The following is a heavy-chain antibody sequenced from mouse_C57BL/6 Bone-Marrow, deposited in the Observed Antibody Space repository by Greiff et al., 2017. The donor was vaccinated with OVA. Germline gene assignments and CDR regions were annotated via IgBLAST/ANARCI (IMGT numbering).Heavy chain of an antibody. CDR3: ARGPIYYYGSSLYYPMDY. Sequence: QVQLQQPGAELVKPGASVKMSCKASGYTFTSSWIPWVKQRPGQGLEWIGDIYPGSGSTNYNAKFKSKATLTVDTSSSTAYKQLSSLTSEDAAVYYCARGPIYYYGSSLYYPMDYWGQGTSVTVSS. V-gene: IGHV1-55*01. J-gene: IGHJ4*01. CDR1: GYTFTSSW. D-gene: IGHD1-1*01. CDR2: IYPGSGST.